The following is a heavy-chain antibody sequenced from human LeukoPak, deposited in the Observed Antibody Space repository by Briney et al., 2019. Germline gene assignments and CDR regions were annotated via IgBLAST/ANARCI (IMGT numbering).Heavy chain of an antibody. D-gene: IGHD6-6*01. Sequence: GGSLRLSCAVSGFTFSSYAMNWVRQAPGKGPEWVSAISGGGTNAYYADSVKGRFTISRDNSKNTLYLQMNSLRAEDTAVYYCTHSSSSFLGEGSYYYYYMDAWGKGTTVTVSS. J-gene: IGHJ6*03. V-gene: IGHV3-23*01. CDR3: THSSSSFLGEGSYYYYYMDA. CDR2: ISGGGTNA. CDR1: GFTFSSYA.